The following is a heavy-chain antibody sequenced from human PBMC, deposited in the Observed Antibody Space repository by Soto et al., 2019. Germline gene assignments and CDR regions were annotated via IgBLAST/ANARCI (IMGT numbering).Heavy chain of an antibody. CDR2: ISYDGSNK. J-gene: IGHJ6*02. Sequence: GGSLRLSCAASGFTFSSYAMHWVRQAPGKGLEWVAVISYDGSNKYYADSVKGRFTISRDNSKNTLYLQMNSLRAEDTAVYYCARDKQQLPPWGFYGMDVWGQGTTVTVSS. CDR3: ARDKQQLPPWGFYGMDV. D-gene: IGHD6-13*01. CDR1: GFTFSSYA. V-gene: IGHV3-30-3*01.